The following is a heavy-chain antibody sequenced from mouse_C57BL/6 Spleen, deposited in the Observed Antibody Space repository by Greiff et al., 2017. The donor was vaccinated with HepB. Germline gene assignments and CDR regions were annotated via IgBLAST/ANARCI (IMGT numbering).Heavy chain of an antibody. CDR3: ARREDYDYLYYAMDY. Sequence: QVQLQQSGAELARPGASVKLSCKASGYTFTSYGISWVKQRTGQGLEWIGEIYPRSGNTYYNEKFKGKATLTADKSSSTAYMELRSLTSEDAAVYFCARREDYDYLYYAMDYWGQGTSVTVSS. CDR1: GYTFTSYG. D-gene: IGHD2-4*01. CDR2: IYPRSGNT. V-gene: IGHV1-81*01. J-gene: IGHJ4*01.